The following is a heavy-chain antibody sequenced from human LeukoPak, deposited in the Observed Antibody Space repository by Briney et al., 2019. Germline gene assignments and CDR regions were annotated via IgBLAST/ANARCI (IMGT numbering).Heavy chain of an antibody. CDR3: AKGRRWLVRTNFDY. V-gene: IGHV3-23*01. Sequence: EGSLRLSCAASGFTFSSYAMSWVRQAPGKELEWVSAISGSGGSTYYADSVKGRFTISRDNSKNTLYLQMNSLRAEDTAVYYCAKGRRWLVRTNFDYWGQGTLVTVSS. CDR2: ISGSGGST. D-gene: IGHD6-19*01. CDR1: GFTFSSYA. J-gene: IGHJ4*02.